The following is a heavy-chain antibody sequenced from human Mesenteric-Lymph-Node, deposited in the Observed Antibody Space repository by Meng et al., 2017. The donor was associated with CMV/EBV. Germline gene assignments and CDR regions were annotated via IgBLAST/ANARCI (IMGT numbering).Heavy chain of an antibody. CDR1: GFTVSSNY. J-gene: IGHJ6*02. V-gene: IGHV3-49*04. CDR3: TREKGYSSWTGYYYYYGMDV. D-gene: IGHD6-13*01. Sequence: GESLKISCAASGFTVSSNYMSWVRQAPGKGLEWVGFIRSKAYGGTTEYAASVKGRFTISRDDSKSIAYLQMNSLKTEDTAVYYCTREKGYSSWTGYYYYYGMDVWGQGTTVTVSS. CDR2: IRSKAYGGTT.